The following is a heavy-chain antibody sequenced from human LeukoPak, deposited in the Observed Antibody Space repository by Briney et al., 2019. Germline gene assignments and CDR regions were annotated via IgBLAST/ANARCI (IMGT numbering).Heavy chain of an antibody. Sequence: PGRSLRLSCAASGFTFDDYAMHWVRQAPGKGLEWVSGISWNSGSIGYADSVKGRSTISRDNAKNSLYLQMNSLRAEDTALYYCAKDNYDSSGSLDIWGQGTMVTVSS. CDR2: ISWNSGSI. CDR1: GFTFDDYA. V-gene: IGHV3-9*01. D-gene: IGHD3-22*01. CDR3: AKDNYDSSGSLDI. J-gene: IGHJ3*02.